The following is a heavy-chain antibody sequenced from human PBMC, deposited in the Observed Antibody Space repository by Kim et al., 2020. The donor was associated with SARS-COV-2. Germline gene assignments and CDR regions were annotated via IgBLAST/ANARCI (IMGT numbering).Heavy chain of an antibody. CDR3: ARSPVTTGLYIDY. V-gene: IGHV3-23*01. Sequence: GGSLRLSCAASGFSFTAYAMSWVRQAPGKGLEWVSTISGHGDTIYYGDSVKGRFTISRENSNNTVYLLMNSPTHEDTAVYFCARSPVTTGLYIDYWGRGTLVTVSA. J-gene: IGHJ4*02. D-gene: IGHD4-17*01. CDR2: ISGHGDTI. CDR1: GFSFTAYA.